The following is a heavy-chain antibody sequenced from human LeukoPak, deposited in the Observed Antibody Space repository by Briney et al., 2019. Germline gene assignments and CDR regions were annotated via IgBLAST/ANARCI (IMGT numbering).Heavy chain of an antibody. CDR2: ISGDGGST. CDR1: GFTFDDYA. CDR3: AKDILYDILTGYYPNYGMDV. V-gene: IGHV3-43*02. Sequence: GGSLRLSCAASGFTFDDYAMHWVRQAPGKGLEWVSPISGDGGSTYYADSVKGRFTISRDNSKNSLYLQMNSLRTEDTALYYCAKDILYDILTGYYPNYGMDVWGQGTTVTVSS. J-gene: IGHJ6*02. D-gene: IGHD3-9*01.